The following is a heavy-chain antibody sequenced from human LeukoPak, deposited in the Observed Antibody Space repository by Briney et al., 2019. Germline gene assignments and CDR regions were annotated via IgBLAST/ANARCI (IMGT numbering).Heavy chain of an antibody. Sequence: GGSLRLSCAASGFTVTTKSMAWVRQAPGRGLEWVSVFYSPGSTYYADSVHGRFTISRDNSLNTLFLQMNSLRVEDTAVYYCASARESCIGSTCYEYFHHWGQGTPLAVSS. V-gene: IGHV3-53*01. CDR2: FYSPGST. D-gene: IGHD2-2*01. CDR1: GFTVTTKS. CDR3: ASARESCIGSTCYEYFHH. J-gene: IGHJ1*01.